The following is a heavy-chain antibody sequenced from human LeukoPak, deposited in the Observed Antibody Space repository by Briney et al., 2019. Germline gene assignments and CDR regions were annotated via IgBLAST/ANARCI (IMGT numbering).Heavy chain of an antibody. CDR2: ISAYNGNT. CDR1: GYTFTSYG. Sequence: AASVKVSCKASGYTFTSYGISWVRQAPGQGLEWMGWISAYNGNTNYAQKLQGRATMTTDTSTSTAYMELRSLRSDDTAVYYCARVRWRIVGATESASTFDIWGQGTMVTVSS. CDR3: ARVRWRIVGATESASTFDI. D-gene: IGHD1-26*01. V-gene: IGHV1-18*01. J-gene: IGHJ3*02.